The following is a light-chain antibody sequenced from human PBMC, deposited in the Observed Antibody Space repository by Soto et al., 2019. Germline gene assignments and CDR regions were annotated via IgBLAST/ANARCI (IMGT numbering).Light chain of an antibody. CDR1: ERLSSVY. J-gene: IGKJ5*01. CDR3: QQYGGSPRIT. Sequence: EIVLTESPGTLSLSPGERATLSCRASERLSSVYLAWYQQRPGQPPRLLIYGASNRATGIPDGFSGSGSGTDFTLIINRLEPEDVAIYYCQQYGGSPRITFGQGTRLEI. CDR2: GAS. V-gene: IGKV3-20*01.